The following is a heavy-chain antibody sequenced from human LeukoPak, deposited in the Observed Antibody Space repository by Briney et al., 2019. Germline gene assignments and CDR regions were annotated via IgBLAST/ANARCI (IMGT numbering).Heavy chain of an antibody. J-gene: IGHJ4*02. CDR2: IYYSGST. CDR3: ARRAVEMVTSCFDY. Sequence: PSETLSLTCTVSGGSISSYYWSWIRQPPGKGLEWIGYIYYSGSTNYNPSLKSRVTISVDTSKNQFSLKLSSVTAADTAVYYCARRAVEMVTSCFDYWGQGTLVTVSS. CDR1: GGSISSYY. V-gene: IGHV4-59*01. D-gene: IGHD5-24*01.